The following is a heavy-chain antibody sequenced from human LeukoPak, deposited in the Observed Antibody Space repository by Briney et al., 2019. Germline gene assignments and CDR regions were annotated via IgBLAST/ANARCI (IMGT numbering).Heavy chain of an antibody. V-gene: IGHV3-7*05. CDR1: GFTLSNYW. CDR3: ARASDPWLQLT. D-gene: IGHD5-24*01. Sequence: GGALRLSCAASGFTLSNYWMILVRQAPGKGPEWVGNIKQDGSEKRYADSVRGRFSISRDNAQTSLYLQMNSLRAEDTAVYYCARASDPWLQLTWGQGTLVTVSS. J-gene: IGHJ5*02. CDR2: IKQDGSEK.